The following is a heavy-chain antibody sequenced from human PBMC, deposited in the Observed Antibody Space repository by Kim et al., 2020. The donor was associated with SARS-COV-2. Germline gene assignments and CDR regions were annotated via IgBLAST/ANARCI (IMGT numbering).Heavy chain of an antibody. CDR3: RADPIGTYYYGMDV. V-gene: IGHV3-43*02. Sequence: GGSLRLSCAASGFTFDDYAMHWVRQAPGKGLEWVSLISGDGGSTYYADSVKGRFTISRDNSKNSLYLQMNSLRTEDTALYYCRADPIGTYYYGMDVWGQGTTVTVSS. J-gene: IGHJ6*02. D-gene: IGHD3-22*01. CDR2: ISGDGGST. CDR1: GFTFDDYA.